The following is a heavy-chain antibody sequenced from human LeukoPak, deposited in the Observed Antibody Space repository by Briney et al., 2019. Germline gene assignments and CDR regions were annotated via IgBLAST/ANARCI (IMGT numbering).Heavy chain of an antibody. V-gene: IGHV1-2*02. CDR1: GYTFTGYY. CDR3: ARDKTPGDIVAHRPLHYYYYMDV. CDR2: INPNSGGT. Sequence: ASVKVSCKASGYTFTGYYMHWVRQAPGQGLEWMGWINPNSGGTNYAQKFQGRVTMTRDTSISTAYMELSRLRSDDTAVYYCARDKTPGDIVAHRPLHYYYYMDVWGKGTTVTVSS. D-gene: IGHD5-12*01. J-gene: IGHJ6*03.